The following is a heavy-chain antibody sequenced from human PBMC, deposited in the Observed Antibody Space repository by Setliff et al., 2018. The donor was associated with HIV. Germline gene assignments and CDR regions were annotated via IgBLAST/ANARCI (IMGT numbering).Heavy chain of an antibody. Sequence: PSETLSLTCTVSGQFISDGYYWGWIRQPPGKGLEWIGSVYHSGKTYYNPSLESRVTMSADTSKNQISLMLRSMTAADTAVYYCAKHDFGEGSCFDPWGQGSLVTVS. CDR1: GQFISDGYY. D-gene: IGHD3-16*01. CDR2: VYHSGKT. V-gene: IGHV4-38-2*02. CDR3: AKHDFGEGSCFDP. J-gene: IGHJ5*02.